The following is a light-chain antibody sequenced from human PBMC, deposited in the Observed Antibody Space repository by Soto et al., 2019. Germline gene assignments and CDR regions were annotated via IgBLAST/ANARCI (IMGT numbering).Light chain of an antibody. Sequence: QSVLTQPPSASGTPGQRVTISCSGSNSNIRDHTVNWYQQLPGTAPKLLIYSNNQRPSGVPDRFSGSKSGTSASLAISGLQSEDEADYYCAAWDDSLNGHVVFGGGTKLTVL. CDR3: AAWDDSLNGHVV. V-gene: IGLV1-44*01. CDR1: NSNIRDHT. J-gene: IGLJ2*01. CDR2: SNN.